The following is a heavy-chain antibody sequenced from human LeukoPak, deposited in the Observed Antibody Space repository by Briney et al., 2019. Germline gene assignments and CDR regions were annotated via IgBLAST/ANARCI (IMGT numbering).Heavy chain of an antibody. J-gene: IGHJ4*02. CDR3: AFPYDSSGYYLAPFDY. CDR1: GFTFSSYA. D-gene: IGHD3-22*01. CDR2: ISYDGSNK. V-gene: IGHV3-30-3*01. Sequence: GSLRLSCAASGFTFSSYAMHWVRQAPGKGLEWVAVISYDGSNKYYADSVKGRFTISRDNSKNTLYLQMNSLRAEDTAVYYCAFPYDSSGYYLAPFDYWGQGTLVTVSS.